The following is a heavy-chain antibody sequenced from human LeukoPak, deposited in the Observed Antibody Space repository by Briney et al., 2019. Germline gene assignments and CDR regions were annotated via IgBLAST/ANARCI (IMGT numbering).Heavy chain of an antibody. CDR1: GYCFTSYW. V-gene: IGHV5-10-1*01. D-gene: IGHD2-2*01. Sequence: GESLRISCKGSGYCFTSYWISWVRQMPGKGLEWMGTIDPSDSYTNYSPSFQGHVTISADKSISTAYLQWSSLKASDTAMYYCARQGDVAVPAPIEDRVNGMDVWGKGSTVTVSS. J-gene: IGHJ6*04. CDR2: IDPSDSYT. CDR3: ARQGDVAVPAPIEDRVNGMDV.